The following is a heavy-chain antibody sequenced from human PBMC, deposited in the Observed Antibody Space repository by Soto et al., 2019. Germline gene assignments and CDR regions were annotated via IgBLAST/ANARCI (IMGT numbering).Heavy chain of an antibody. CDR1: GGTFSSYA. J-gene: IGHJ4*02. Sequence: QVQLVQSGAEVKKPGSSVKVSCKASGGTFSSYAISWVRQAPGKGLEWMGGIIPIFGTANYAQKFQGRVTITADESTSTAYMELSSLRSEDTAVYYCARGYEYSSSFGYDYWGQGTLVTVSS. D-gene: IGHD6-6*01. CDR3: ARGYEYSSSFGYDY. CDR2: IIPIFGTA. V-gene: IGHV1-69*01.